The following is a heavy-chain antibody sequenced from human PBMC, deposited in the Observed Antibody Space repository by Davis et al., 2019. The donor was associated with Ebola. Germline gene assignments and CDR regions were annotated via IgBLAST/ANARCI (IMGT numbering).Heavy chain of an antibody. CDR1: GFVFSDFS. J-gene: IGHJ4*02. V-gene: IGHV3-48*01. Sequence: PGGSLRLSCAASGFVFSDFSMNWVRQAPGKGLEWITYITKGSDAIHYADSVKGRFTVSRDNSKNTLYLQMNSLRADDTAVYYCLREGVQLLYVDYWGQGTLVTVSS. CDR3: LREGVQLLYVDY. CDR2: ITKGSDAI. D-gene: IGHD2-2*02.